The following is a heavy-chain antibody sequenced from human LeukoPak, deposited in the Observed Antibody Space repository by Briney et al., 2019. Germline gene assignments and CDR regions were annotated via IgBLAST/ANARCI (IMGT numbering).Heavy chain of an antibody. CDR3: ARDQSIAGPTTADD. CDR2: INTDGSNT. J-gene: IGHJ4*02. Sequence: GGSLRLSCAASGFTFSRFWMHWVCQAPGKGLVWVSRINTDGSNTIYADSVKGRFTISRDNAKNTLYLQMNSLRAEDTAVYYCARDQSIAGPTTADDWGQGTLVTVSS. V-gene: IGHV3-74*01. CDR1: GFTFSRFW. D-gene: IGHD1-26*01.